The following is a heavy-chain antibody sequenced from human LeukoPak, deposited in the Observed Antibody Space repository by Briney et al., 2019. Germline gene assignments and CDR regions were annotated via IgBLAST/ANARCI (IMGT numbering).Heavy chain of an antibody. V-gene: IGHV4-59*11. Sequence: SETLSLTCSVSGDTISSHYWTWIRQTPEKGLEWIGYISYSGTTNYNPSLKSRLTISIDTSKNQFSLKLNSVTAADTAVYYCARYSHSSSWDPWGQGTLVTVSS. CDR1: GDTISSHY. CDR2: ISYSGTT. J-gene: IGHJ5*02. D-gene: IGHD6-13*01. CDR3: ARYSHSSSWDP.